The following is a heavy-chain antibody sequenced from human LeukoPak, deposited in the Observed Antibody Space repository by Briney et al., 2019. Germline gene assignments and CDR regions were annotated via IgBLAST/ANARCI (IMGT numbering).Heavy chain of an antibody. J-gene: IGHJ3*01. CDR1: GYTFTSYY. CDR2: INPSGGST. V-gene: IGHV1-46*01. CDR3: ARGIWVGATRRAFDV. D-gene: IGHD1-26*01. Sequence: ASAKVSCKASGYTFTSYYMHWVRQAPGQGLEWMGIINPSGGSTSYAQKFQGRVTMTRDMSTSTVYMELSSLRSEDTAVYYCARGIWVGATRRAFDVWGQGTMVTVSS.